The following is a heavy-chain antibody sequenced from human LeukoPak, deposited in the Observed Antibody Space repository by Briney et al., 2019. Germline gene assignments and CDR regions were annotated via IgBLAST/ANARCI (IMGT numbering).Heavy chain of an antibody. J-gene: IGHJ4*02. Sequence: SQTLSLTCAISGYSVSSSSAAWNWIRQSPSRGLEWLGRTYYRSKWYNDYAISMKSRITINPDTSKNQFSLQLNSVTPDDTAVYYCARDLGRTPGSYFDYWGQGTLVTVSS. CDR1: GYSVSSSSAA. D-gene: IGHD1-14*01. CDR3: ARDLGRTPGSYFDY. V-gene: IGHV6-1*01. CDR2: TYYRSKWYN.